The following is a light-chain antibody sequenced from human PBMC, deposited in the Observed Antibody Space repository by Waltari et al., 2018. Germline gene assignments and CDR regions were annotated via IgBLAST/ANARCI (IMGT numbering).Light chain of an antibody. V-gene: IGKV3-15*01. CDR3: QQYDDWPPLT. J-gene: IGKJ4*01. CDR1: QSISRN. CDR2: AAS. Sequence: EIVMTQSPATLSVSPGDGATLSCRASQSISRNLAWYQQRPGQSPGLLIYAASTRATGVPGRFSGRGSGTEFTLSISTLQSEDFGVYYCQQYDDWPPLTFGGGTKVEIK.